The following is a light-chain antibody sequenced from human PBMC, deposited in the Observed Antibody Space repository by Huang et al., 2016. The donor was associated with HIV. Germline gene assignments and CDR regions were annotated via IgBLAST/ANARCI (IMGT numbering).Light chain of an antibody. CDR1: QSVLYSSNNKNY. CDR3: QQYYSTPYT. V-gene: IGKV4-1*01. Sequence: DIVMTQSPDSLSVSLGERATINCKSSQSVLYSSNNKNYLAGYEQKPGQPPKLLIYWASTRESGVPDRFSGSGSGTEFTLTISSLQAEDVAVYYCQQYYSTPYTFGQGTKLEIK. CDR2: WAS. J-gene: IGKJ2*01.